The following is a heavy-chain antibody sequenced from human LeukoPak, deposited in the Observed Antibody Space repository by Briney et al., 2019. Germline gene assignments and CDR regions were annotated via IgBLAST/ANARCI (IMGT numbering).Heavy chain of an antibody. D-gene: IGHD2-2*01. Sequence: SGTLSLTCTVSGGSISSSPYYWGWIRQPPGKGLEWIGSISYSGNTYYTPSLKSRVTISADTAKNQFSLRLSSVTAADTAVYFCARRSTLSPRHAFDIWGQGTMVTVTS. CDR2: ISYSGNT. V-gene: IGHV4-39*01. CDR3: ARRSTLSPRHAFDI. CDR1: GGSISSSPYY. J-gene: IGHJ3*02.